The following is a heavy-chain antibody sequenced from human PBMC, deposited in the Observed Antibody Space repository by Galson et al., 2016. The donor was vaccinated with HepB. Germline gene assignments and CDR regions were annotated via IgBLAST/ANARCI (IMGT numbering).Heavy chain of an antibody. D-gene: IGHD2-21*02. J-gene: IGHJ3*01. CDR1: GFTSNAFA. Sequence: SLRLSCAASGFTSNAFAMIWVRQAPGKGLQWVSSISHTSNYLKYADSVKARSTPSRTHGRNSLFLQMDSLRPEDTALYYSAIARSTATSENDAFDVWGQGTMVIVSS. V-gene: IGHV3-21*06. CDR3: AIARSTATSENDAFDV. CDR2: ISHTSNYL.